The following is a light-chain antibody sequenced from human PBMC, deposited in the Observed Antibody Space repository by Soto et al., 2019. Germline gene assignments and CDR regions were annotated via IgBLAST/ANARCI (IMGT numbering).Light chain of an antibody. V-gene: IGKV1-39*01. CDR1: QSISSY. J-gene: IGKJ1*01. Sequence: DIQITQSPSSLSASVGGRVTITCLASQSISSYLNWYQQKPGKAPKLLIYAASSLQSGVPSRFSGSGSGTDFTLTISSLQPEDFATYYCQQSYSTPWTFGQGTKGDIK. CDR3: QQSYSTPWT. CDR2: AAS.